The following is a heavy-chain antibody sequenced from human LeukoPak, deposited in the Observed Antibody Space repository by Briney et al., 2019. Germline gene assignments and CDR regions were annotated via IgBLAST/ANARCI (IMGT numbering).Heavy chain of an antibody. Sequence: GGSLRLSCAASGFTFSTYTMNWVRRAPEKGLEWVSYISGSSSEIYYADSVKGRFTISRDNSKNSLYLQMNSLRAEDTAVYYCARDLLLFFDSSYLQIWGQGTMVTVSS. D-gene: IGHD3-22*01. J-gene: IGHJ3*02. CDR2: ISGSSSEI. CDR3: ARDLLLFFDSSYLQI. V-gene: IGHV3-21*01. CDR1: GFTFSTYT.